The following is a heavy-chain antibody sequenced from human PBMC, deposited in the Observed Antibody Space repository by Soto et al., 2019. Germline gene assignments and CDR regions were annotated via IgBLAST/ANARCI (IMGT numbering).Heavy chain of an antibody. V-gene: IGHV3-48*01. CDR3: ARWNYLPFYYYYMDV. CDR2: ISSSSSTI. D-gene: IGHD1-7*01. CDR1: GLTFSSYS. Sequence: EVQLVESGGGLVQPGGSLRLSCAASGLTFSSYSMNWVRQAPGKGLEWVSYISSSSSTIYYADSVKGRFTISRDNAKNSLYLLMNSLRAEDTAVYYCARWNYLPFYYYYMDVWGKGPTVTVSS. J-gene: IGHJ6*03.